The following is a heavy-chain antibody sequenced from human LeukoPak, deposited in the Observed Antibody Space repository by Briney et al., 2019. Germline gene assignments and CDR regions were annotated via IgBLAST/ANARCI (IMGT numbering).Heavy chain of an antibody. CDR2: ISYSGST. D-gene: IGHD2-15*01. J-gene: IGHJ5*02. CDR1: GGSISTSPYY. CDR3: ARQPTPSYGSRGTIWFDG. Sequence: SETLSLTCSVSGGSISTSPYYWGWIRQPPGKGLEWLGSISYSGSTYYNPSLKSRVTISVDTSKNQFSLKLRSVTPADTAVYFCARQPTPSYGSRGTIWFDGWGQGTLVTVSS. V-gene: IGHV4-39*01.